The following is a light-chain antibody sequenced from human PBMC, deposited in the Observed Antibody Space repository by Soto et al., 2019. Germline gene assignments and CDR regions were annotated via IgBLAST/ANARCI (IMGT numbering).Light chain of an antibody. CDR3: QQYSNWPPWT. Sequence: EIVMTQSPATLSVSPGERATLSCRASQSVSSNLAWYQQKPGQAPRLLIHGASTRATGIPARFSGSGSGTEFTLTISSLQSEDFAVYYCQQYSNWPPWTFGQGTKVEIK. V-gene: IGKV3-15*01. CDR1: QSVSSN. J-gene: IGKJ1*01. CDR2: GAS.